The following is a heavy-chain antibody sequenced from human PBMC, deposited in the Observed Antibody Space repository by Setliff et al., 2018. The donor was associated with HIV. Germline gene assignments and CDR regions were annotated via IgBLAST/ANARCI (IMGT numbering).Heavy chain of an antibody. J-gene: IGHJ5*02. CDR1: GGSLSTSSFY. CDR3: ARHRSYGDYDPSWFDP. CDR2: IYFSGST. V-gene: IGHV4-39*01. D-gene: IGHD4-17*01. Sequence: PSETLSLTCTVSGGSLSTSSFYWGWIRQPPGKRLQWIGSIYFSGSTYYNPSLKSRVTISVDTSKNQFSLKLRSVTAADTGIYYCARHRSYGDYDPSWFDPWGQGTLVTVSS.